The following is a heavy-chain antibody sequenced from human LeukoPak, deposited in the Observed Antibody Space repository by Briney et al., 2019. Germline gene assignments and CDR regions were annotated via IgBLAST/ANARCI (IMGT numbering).Heavy chain of an antibody. CDR3: ARFRDSSGYYGRGAYYFDY. Sequence: TPETLSLTCTVSGGSISSYYWSWIRQPPGKGLEWIGYIYYSGSTNYNPSLKSRVTISVDTSKNQFSLKLSSVTAADTAVYYCARFRDSSGYYGRGAYYFDYWGQGTLVTVSS. CDR2: IYYSGST. CDR1: GGSISSYY. V-gene: IGHV4-59*08. J-gene: IGHJ4*02. D-gene: IGHD3-22*01.